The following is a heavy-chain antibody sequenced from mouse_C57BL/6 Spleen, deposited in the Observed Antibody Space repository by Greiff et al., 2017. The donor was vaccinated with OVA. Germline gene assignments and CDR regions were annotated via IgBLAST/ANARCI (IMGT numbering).Heavy chain of an antibody. Sequence: EVMLVESGGDLVKPGGSLKLSCAASGFTFSSYGMSWVRQTPDKRLEWVATISSGGSYSSSPDSVKGRFTISRDNAKNTLYLQMSSLKSEDTAMYYCARRINWDPYYYAMDYWGQGTSVTVSS. D-gene: IGHD4-1*01. J-gene: IGHJ4*01. CDR2: ISSGGSYS. CDR3: ARRINWDPYYYAMDY. V-gene: IGHV5-6*02. CDR1: GFTFSSYG.